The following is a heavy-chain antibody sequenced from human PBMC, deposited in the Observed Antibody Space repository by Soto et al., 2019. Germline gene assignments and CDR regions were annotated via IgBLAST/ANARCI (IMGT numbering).Heavy chain of an antibody. Sequence: LRLSCAASGFTFSSYGMHWVRQAPGKGLEWVAVISYDGSNKYYADSVKGRFTISRDNSKNTLYLQMNSLRAEDTAVYYCAKDTERLVGATSYFDYWGQGTLVTVSS. CDR3: AKDTERLVGATSYFDY. D-gene: IGHD1-26*01. J-gene: IGHJ4*02. V-gene: IGHV3-30*18. CDR2: ISYDGSNK. CDR1: GFTFSSYG.